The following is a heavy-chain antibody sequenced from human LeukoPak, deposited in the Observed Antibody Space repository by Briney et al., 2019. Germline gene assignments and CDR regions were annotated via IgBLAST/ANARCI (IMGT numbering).Heavy chain of an antibody. CDR3: ARHPQWLVHDAFDI. CDR1: GGSISSSSYY. Sequence: SETLSLTCTVSGGSISSSSYYWDWIRQPPGKGLEWIGSIYYSGSTYYNPSLKSRVTISVDTSKNQFSLKPSSVTAADTAVYYCARHPQWLVHDAFDIWGQGTMVTVSS. D-gene: IGHD6-19*01. CDR2: IYYSGST. V-gene: IGHV4-39*01. J-gene: IGHJ3*02.